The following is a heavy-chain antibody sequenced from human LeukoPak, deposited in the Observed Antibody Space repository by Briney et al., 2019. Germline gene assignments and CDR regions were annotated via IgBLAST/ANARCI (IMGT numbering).Heavy chain of an antibody. Sequence: PGGSLRLSCGASGFTFSSYAMSWVRQAPGKGLGWVSAISGSGGSTYYADSVKGRVNISRDNSKNTLYLRMNSLRAEDTAVYYCAKSSYYGSGSYPIPTDYWGQGTLVTVSS. V-gene: IGHV3-23*01. CDR3: AKSSYYGSGSYPIPTDY. CDR2: ISGSGGST. CDR1: GFTFSSYA. D-gene: IGHD3-10*01. J-gene: IGHJ4*02.